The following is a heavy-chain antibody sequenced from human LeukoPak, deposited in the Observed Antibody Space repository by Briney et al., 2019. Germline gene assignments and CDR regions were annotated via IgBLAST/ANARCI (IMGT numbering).Heavy chain of an antibody. CDR2: IYYSGST. J-gene: IGHJ4*02. Sequence: SETPSLTCTVSGGSICSGGYYWSWIRQHPGKGLEWIGYIYYSGSTYYSPSLRSRVTISVDTSKNQFSLNLSSVTAADTAVYYCARSLGVAEKLDYWGQGTLVTVSS. CDR1: GGSICSGGYY. V-gene: IGHV4-31*03. CDR3: ARSLGVAEKLDY. D-gene: IGHD2-21*01.